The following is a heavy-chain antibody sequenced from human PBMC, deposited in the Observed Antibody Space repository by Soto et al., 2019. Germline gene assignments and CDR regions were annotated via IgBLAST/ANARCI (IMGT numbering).Heavy chain of an antibody. V-gene: IGHV3-66*01. J-gene: IGHJ6*03. Sequence: GGSQRLSCAAAVFTVSSNYMSWVRQAPGKGLEWVSVIYSGGSTYYADSVKGRFTISRDNSKNTLYLQMNSLRAEDTAVYYCARGLEDGYYPYYYHYMDVWGKGTTVTVSS. CDR2: IYSGGST. CDR3: ARGLEDGYYPYYYHYMDV. D-gene: IGHD5-18*01. CDR1: VFTVSSNY.